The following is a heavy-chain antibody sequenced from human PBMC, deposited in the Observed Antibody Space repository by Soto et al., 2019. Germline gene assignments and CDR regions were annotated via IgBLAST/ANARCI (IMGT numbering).Heavy chain of an antibody. CDR2: TIPIFGTA. V-gene: IGHV1-69*12. CDR1: GGTFSSYA. Sequence: QVQLVQSGAEVKKPGSSVKVSCKASGGTFSSYAISWVRQAPGQGLEWMGGTIPIFGTANYAQKFQGRVTITADESTSKAYMELSSLRSEDTGVYYCARVGEGATKVGYWGQGTLVTVSS. CDR3: ARVGEGATKVGY. J-gene: IGHJ4*02. D-gene: IGHD1-26*01.